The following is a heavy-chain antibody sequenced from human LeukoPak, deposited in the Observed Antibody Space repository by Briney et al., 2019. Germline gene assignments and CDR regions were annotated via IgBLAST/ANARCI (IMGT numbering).Heavy chain of an antibody. J-gene: IGHJ4*02. Sequence: QPGGSLRLSCAASGFTFSSYEMNWVRQAPGKGLEWVSYISSSGSTIYYADSVKGRFTISRDNAKNSLYLQMNSLRAEDTAVYYCARVPPRETGYGHPFDYWGQGTLVTVSS. V-gene: IGHV3-48*03. D-gene: IGHD3-9*01. CDR1: GFTFSSYE. CDR2: ISSSGSTI. CDR3: ARVPPRETGYGHPFDY.